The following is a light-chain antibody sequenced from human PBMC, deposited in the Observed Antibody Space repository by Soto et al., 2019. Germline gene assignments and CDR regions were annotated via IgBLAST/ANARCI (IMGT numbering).Light chain of an antibody. J-gene: IGLJ2*01. CDR3: CSYADTWTPVV. CDR1: NSDIESYSP. V-gene: IGLV2-23*02. Sequence: QSVLTQPASVSGSPGQSITISCTEANSDIESYSPVSWYQQYPNTVPKLIIFEVNKRPSGVSDRFSGSKSGNTASLTISGLQAEDEAYYYCCSYADTWTPVVFGGGTKLTVL. CDR2: EVN.